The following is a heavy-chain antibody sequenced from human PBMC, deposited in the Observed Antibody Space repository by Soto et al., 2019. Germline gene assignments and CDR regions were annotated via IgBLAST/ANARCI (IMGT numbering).Heavy chain of an antibody. Sequence: EVQLLESGGGLVRPGGSLRLSCAAFGFTFSSYAMSWVRQAPGKGLEWVSTISGSDGRTYSTDSVKGRFTISRDNSRNTAYLQMNSLRVEDTAVYYCAKGVSQYTPLALFDYWGRGTLVTVSS. CDR1: GFTFSSYA. CDR2: ISGSDGRT. CDR3: AKGVSQYTPLALFDY. V-gene: IGHV3-23*01. D-gene: IGHD5-18*01. J-gene: IGHJ4*02.